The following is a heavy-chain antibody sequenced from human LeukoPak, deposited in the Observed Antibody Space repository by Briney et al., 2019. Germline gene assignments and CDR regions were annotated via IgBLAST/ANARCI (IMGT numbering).Heavy chain of an antibody. V-gene: IGHV5-51*01. J-gene: IGHJ4*02. Sequence: KSGESLKISCKGSGSSFTSYWIGWVRQLPGKGLEWMGIIYPGDSDTRYSPSFQGQVTISADKSISTAYLQWSSLKASDAAMYYCARLEQQLVPLDYWGQGTLVTVSS. CDR3: ARLEQQLVPLDY. CDR2: IYPGDSDT. D-gene: IGHD6-13*01. CDR1: GSSFTSYW.